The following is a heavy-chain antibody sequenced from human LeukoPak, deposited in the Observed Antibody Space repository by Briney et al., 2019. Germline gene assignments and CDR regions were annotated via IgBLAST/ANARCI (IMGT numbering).Heavy chain of an antibody. J-gene: IGHJ3*02. CDR2: IYYTGST. CDR1: GGSVSDYY. CDR3: ARSDGYGLVDI. Sequence: PSETLSLTCTISGGSVSDYYWSWIRQSPGKGLEWIGYIYYTGSTTYNPSLKSRVTMSADTSKNQFSLTLSSVTAADTAVYYCARSDGYGLVDIWGQGTMVTVSS. D-gene: IGHD3-10*01. V-gene: IGHV4-59*02.